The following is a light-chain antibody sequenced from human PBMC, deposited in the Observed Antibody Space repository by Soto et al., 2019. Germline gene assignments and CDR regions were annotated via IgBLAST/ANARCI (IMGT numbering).Light chain of an antibody. CDR3: QQYDNLLLT. Sequence: DIQMTQSPSSLSASVGDRVTITCQASQDISNYLNWYQQKPGKAPKLLIYDASNLETGVPSRLSGSGSGTDFTFTISSLQPEDIATYYCQQYDNLLLTFGGGTKVEI. V-gene: IGKV1-33*01. CDR1: QDISNY. J-gene: IGKJ4*01. CDR2: DAS.